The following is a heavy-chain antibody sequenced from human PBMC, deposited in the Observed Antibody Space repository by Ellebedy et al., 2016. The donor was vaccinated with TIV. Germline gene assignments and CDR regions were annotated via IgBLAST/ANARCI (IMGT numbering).Heavy chain of an antibody. CDR1: GFSVADSN. CDR2: LYHRGNT. V-gene: IGHV4-38-2*02. Sequence: ESLKISCAASGFSVADSNMTWIRQPPGKGLEWIGHLYHRGNTYYNPSLKNRVTISVDTSKNQFSLKLSPLTAADTAVYYCAKDALITTIIGRGGWFDPWGQGTLVTVSS. CDR3: AKDALITTIIGRGGWFDP. J-gene: IGHJ5*02. D-gene: IGHD3-22*01.